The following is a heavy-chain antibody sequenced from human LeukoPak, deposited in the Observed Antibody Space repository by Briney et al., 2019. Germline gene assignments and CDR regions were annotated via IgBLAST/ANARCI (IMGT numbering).Heavy chain of an antibody. J-gene: IGHJ4*02. V-gene: IGHV3-48*01. CDR1: GFTFSSYS. CDR3: ARAVGYCSGGSCAPYFGY. Sequence: GGSLRLSCAASGFTFSSYSMNWVRQAPGKGLEWVSYISSSSSTIYYADSVKGRFTISRDNAKSSLYLQMNSLRAEDTAVYYCARAVGYCSGGSCAPYFGYWGQGTLVTVSS. CDR2: ISSSSSTI. D-gene: IGHD2-15*01.